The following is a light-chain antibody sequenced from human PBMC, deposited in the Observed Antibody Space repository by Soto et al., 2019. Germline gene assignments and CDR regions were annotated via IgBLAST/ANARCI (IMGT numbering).Light chain of an antibody. CDR3: ASWDDSLNGVV. J-gene: IGLJ3*02. CDR1: NSNIGTKA. CDR2: KND. Sequence: QLVLTQPPSASGTPGQRVTISCSGSNSNIGTKAVKWYQQLPGTAPKSLIYKNDQRPSGVPDRFSGSKSGTSASLAISGLQPEDEADYYCASWDDSLNGVVFGGGTKVTVL. V-gene: IGLV1-44*01.